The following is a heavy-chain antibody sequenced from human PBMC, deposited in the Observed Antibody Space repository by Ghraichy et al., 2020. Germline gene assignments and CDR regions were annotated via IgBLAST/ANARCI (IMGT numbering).Heavy chain of an antibody. CDR3: AKDRATWYYYYGMDV. J-gene: IGHJ6*02. CDR1: GFTFSSYA. Sequence: GGSLRLSCAASGFTFSSYAMSWVRQAPGKGLEWVSAISGSGDNTYYADSVKGRFTISRDNSKNTLYLQMNSLRAEDTAVYYCAKDRATWYYYYGMDVWGQGTTVTVSS. V-gene: IGHV3-23*01. CDR2: ISGSGDNT. D-gene: IGHD5-12*01.